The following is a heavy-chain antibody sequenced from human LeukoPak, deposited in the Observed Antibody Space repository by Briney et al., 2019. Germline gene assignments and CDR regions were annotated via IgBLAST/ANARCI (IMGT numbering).Heavy chain of an antibody. V-gene: IGHV3-21*01. Sequence: GGSLRLSCAASGFTFSSYSMNWVRQAPGKGLEWVSSLSSSSSYIYYADSVKGRFTISRDNAKNSLYLQMNSLRAEDTAVYYCARSYSSSWEGSFDYWGQGTLVTVSS. CDR3: ARSYSSSWEGSFDY. J-gene: IGHJ4*02. D-gene: IGHD6-13*01. CDR1: GFTFSSYS. CDR2: LSSSSSYI.